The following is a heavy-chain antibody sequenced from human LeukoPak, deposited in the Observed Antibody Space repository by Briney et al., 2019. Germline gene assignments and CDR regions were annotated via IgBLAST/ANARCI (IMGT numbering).Heavy chain of an antibody. V-gene: IGHV3-11*01. J-gene: IGHJ4*02. CDR2: LSDDGEFI. D-gene: IGHD6-19*01. Sequence: GGSLRLSCAASGFTFSDFYMIWIRQAPGKGLEWVSYLSDDGEFIKYTDSVKGRFTISRDNAKNSLYLQMNSLRAEDTAVYYCARRSGIAVAGAFDYWGQGTLVTVSS. CDR1: GFTFSDFY. CDR3: ARRSGIAVAGAFDY.